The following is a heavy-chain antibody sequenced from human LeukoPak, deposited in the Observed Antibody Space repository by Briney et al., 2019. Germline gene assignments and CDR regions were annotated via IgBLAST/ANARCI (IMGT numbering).Heavy chain of an antibody. CDR1: GGSISSYY. J-gene: IGHJ4*02. D-gene: IGHD3-10*01. CDR2: IYYTGST. Sequence: SETLSLTCTVSGGSISSYYWSWIRQPPGKGLEWIGYIYYTGSTNYNPSLKSRVTISVDTSKNQFSLKLSSVTAADTAVYYCARHYGSGKPWFDYWGQGTLVTVSS. CDR3: ARHYGSGKPWFDY. V-gene: IGHV4-59*01.